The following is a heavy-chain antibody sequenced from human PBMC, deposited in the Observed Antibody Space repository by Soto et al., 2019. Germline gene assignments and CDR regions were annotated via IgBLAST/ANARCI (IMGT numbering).Heavy chain of an antibody. J-gene: IGHJ2*01. V-gene: IGHV3-23*01. CDR3: ARRNSGWYFDL. CDR2: ISGSGDST. CDR1: GFTFSSYA. Sequence: EVPLLESGGGLVQPGGSLRLSCAASGFTFSSYAMNWVRQAPGKGLEWVSVISGSGDSTYYADSVKGRFTISRDNSKNTLYLQMSSLSAEATAVYYCARRNSGWYFDLWGRCTLVTVSS. D-gene: IGHD4-4*01.